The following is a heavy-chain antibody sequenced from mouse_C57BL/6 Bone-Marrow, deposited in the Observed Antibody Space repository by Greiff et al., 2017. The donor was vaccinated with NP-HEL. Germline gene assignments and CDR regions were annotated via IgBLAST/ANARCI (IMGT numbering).Heavy chain of an antibody. CDR1: GFTFSSYG. D-gene: IGHD1-1*01. CDR2: ISSGGSYT. CDR3: ASATDYFDY. J-gene: IGHJ2*01. Sequence: DVMLVESGGDLVKPGGSLKLSCAASGFTFSSYGMSWVRQTPDKRLEWVATISSGGSYTYYPDSVKGRFTISRDNAKNTLYLQMSSLKSEDTAMYYCASATDYFDYWGQGTTLTVSS. V-gene: IGHV5-6*02.